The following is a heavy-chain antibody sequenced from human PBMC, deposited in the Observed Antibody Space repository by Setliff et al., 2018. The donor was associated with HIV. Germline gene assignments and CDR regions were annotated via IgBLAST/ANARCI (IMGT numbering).Heavy chain of an antibody. CDR2: INAGNGNT. CDR3: VKEYHTEVTDTRVANYFDY. D-gene: IGHD4-4*01. CDR1: GYTFTDYA. V-gene: IGHV1-3*01. Sequence: ASVKVSCKASGYTFTDYAMHWVRQAPGQRLEWMGWINAGNGNTKYSQKFQDRVTITRDTSTSTVYMELRSLRSEDTAIYYCVKEYHTEVTDTRVANYFDYWGQGTLVTVSS. J-gene: IGHJ4*02.